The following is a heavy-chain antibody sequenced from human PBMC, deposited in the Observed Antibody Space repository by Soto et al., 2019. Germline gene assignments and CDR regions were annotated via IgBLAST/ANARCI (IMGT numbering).Heavy chain of an antibody. CDR1: GGTFSSYA. CDR2: IIPIFGTA. V-gene: IGHV1-69*13. Sequence: SVKVSCKASGGTFSSYAISWVRQAPGQGLEWMGGIIPIFGTANYAQKFQGRVTITADESTSTAYMELSSLRSEDTAVYYCARGVSTYSSGWYHAFDIWGQGTMVTVSS. D-gene: IGHD6-19*01. J-gene: IGHJ3*02. CDR3: ARGVSTYSSGWYHAFDI.